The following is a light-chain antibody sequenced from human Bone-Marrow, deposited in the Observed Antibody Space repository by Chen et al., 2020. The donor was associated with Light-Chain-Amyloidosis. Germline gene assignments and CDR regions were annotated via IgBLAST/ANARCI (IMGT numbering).Light chain of an antibody. J-gene: IGLJ1*01. CDR3: NSYSNSNSPYV. CDR1: TGDIDGYNY. Sequence: QSPLAQPASVSGFPGQSLTISCTGTTGDIDGYNYVSWYQHHPGRAPKLILYEVSIRPSGVSNRFSGSKSGNTASLTISGLQADDEADYYCNSYSNSNSPYVFGTGTTVTVL. CDR2: EVS. V-gene: IGLV2-14*01.